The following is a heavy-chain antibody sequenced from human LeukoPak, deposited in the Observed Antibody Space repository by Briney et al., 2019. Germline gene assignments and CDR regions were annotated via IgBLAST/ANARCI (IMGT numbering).Heavy chain of an antibody. CDR3: TRDDSGDYEFDY. CDR1: GFTFGDYA. D-gene: IGHD4-17*01. CDR2: IRSEAYGGTT. Sequence: GRSLRLSCTASGFTFGDYAMSWVRQAPGKGLEWVGFIRSEAYGGTTEYAASVKGRFTISRDDSKSIAYLQMNSLKTEDTAVYYCTRDDSGDYEFDYWGQGTLVTVSS. J-gene: IGHJ4*02. V-gene: IGHV3-49*04.